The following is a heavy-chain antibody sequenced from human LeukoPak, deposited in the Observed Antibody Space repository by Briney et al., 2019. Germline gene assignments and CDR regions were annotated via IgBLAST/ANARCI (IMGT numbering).Heavy chain of an antibody. CDR2: INPNSGGT. CDR3: ARDWGAYYYESGTLSHFDY. CDR1: GSTFTGYY. J-gene: IGHJ4*02. D-gene: IGHD3-10*01. V-gene: IGHV1-2*02. Sequence: ASVKVSCKASGSTFTGYYLHWVRQAPGQGLEWMGWINPNSGGTNYAQNFQGRVTMTRDTSISTAYMELSRLRSDDTAVYYCARDWGAYYYESGTLSHFDYWGQGTLVTVSS.